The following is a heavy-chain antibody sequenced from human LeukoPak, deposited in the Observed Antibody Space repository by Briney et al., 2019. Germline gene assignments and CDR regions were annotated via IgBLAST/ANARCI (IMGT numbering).Heavy chain of an antibody. V-gene: IGHV1-18*01. CDR2: ISAYNGNT. CDR3: ARVTMVRGVIVNYFDY. D-gene: IGHD3-10*01. Sequence: ASVKVSCKASGYTFTSYGISWVRQAPGQGLEWMGWISAYNGNTNYAQKLQGRVTMTTDTSTSTAYMKLRSLRSDDTAVYYCARVTMVRGVIVNYFDYWGQGTLVTVSS. J-gene: IGHJ4*02. CDR1: GYTFTSYG.